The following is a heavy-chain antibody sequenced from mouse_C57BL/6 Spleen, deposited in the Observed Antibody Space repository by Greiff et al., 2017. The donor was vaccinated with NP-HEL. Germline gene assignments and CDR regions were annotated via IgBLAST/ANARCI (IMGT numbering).Heavy chain of an antibody. CDR3: ARKPDSSGAWFAY. J-gene: IGHJ3*01. CDR1: GFSLSTSGMG. CDR2: IYWDDDK. Sequence: VKLMESGPGILQSSQTLSLTCSFSGFSLSTSGMGVSWIRQPSGKGLEWLAHIYWDDDKRYNPSLKSRLTISKDTSRNQVFLKITSVDTADTATYYCARKPDSSGAWFAYWGQGTLVTVSA. V-gene: IGHV8-12*01. D-gene: IGHD3-2*02.